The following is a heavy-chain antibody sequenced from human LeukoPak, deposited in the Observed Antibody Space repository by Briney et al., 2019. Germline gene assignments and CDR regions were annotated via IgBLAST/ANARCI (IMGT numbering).Heavy chain of an antibody. Sequence: AASVKVSCKASGYTFTGYYMHWVRQAPGQGLEWMGWINPNSGGTNYAQKFQGRVTMTRDTSISTAYMELSRLRSDDTAVYYCARDKGPYYYGSGSYFNYYGKDVWGQGTTVTVSS. CDR2: INPNSGGT. CDR1: GYTFTGYY. CDR3: ARDKGPYYYGSGSYFNYYGKDV. V-gene: IGHV1-2*02. D-gene: IGHD3-10*01. J-gene: IGHJ6*02.